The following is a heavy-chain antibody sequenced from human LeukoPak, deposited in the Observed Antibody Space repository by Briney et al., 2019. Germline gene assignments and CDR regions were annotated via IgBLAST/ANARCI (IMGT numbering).Heavy chain of an antibody. CDR3: ARGKDGYYYYMDV. V-gene: IGHV1-18*01. J-gene: IGHJ6*03. CDR1: GYTFTSYG. CDR2: ISAYNGNT. Sequence: ASVKVSCKASGYTFTSYGISWVRQAPGQGLECMGWISAYNGNTNNAQKFQGRVTMTTDTSTSTAYMEMRSLRSDDTAVYYCARGKDGYYYYMDVWGKGTTVTVSS. D-gene: IGHD2-15*01.